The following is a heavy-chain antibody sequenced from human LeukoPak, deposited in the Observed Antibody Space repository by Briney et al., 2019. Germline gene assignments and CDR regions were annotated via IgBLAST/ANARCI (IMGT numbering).Heavy chain of an antibody. CDR3: TREVEWALLDYYYYGMDV. CDR2: IRGKAYGGTT. V-gene: IGHV3-49*04. Sequence: GGSLRLSCTASGFTFGDYAMSSGRQAPGNGLGGLGFIRGKAYGGTTEYARSVKGRFTISRDDFRSIHYLQMNSLKTEDTAVYYCTREVEWALLDYYYYGMDVWGQGTTVTVSS. D-gene: IGHD1-26*01. J-gene: IGHJ6*02. CDR1: GFTFGDYA.